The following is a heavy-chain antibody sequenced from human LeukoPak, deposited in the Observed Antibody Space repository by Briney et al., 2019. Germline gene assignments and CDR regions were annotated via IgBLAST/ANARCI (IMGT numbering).Heavy chain of an antibody. CDR3: ARQGQTIVGSTVWYFDL. V-gene: IGHV4-59*08. D-gene: IGHD1-26*01. J-gene: IGHJ2*01. CDR2: IYYTGTT. Sequence: SETLSLTCTVSGGSICNYYWSWIRQPPGKGLEWIGYIYYTGTTNYNPSLKSRVTISVDTSKNQFSLKLSSVTAADTAVYYCARQGQTIVGSTVWYFDLWGRGTLVTVSS. CDR1: GGSICNYY.